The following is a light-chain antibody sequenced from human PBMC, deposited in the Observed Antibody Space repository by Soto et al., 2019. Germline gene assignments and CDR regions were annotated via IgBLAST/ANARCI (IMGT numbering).Light chain of an antibody. Sequence: EIVLTQSPGTLSLSAGDGVSLSCRASQTVPNNYLAWYQQKPDQAPRLLIFGASHRATGIPDRFGGSGSGTDFTLCISRLEPEDFAVYYCQQYGASPLTFGGGARLEV. CDR1: QTVPNNY. V-gene: IGKV3-20*01. CDR3: QQYGASPLT. CDR2: GAS. J-gene: IGKJ4*01.